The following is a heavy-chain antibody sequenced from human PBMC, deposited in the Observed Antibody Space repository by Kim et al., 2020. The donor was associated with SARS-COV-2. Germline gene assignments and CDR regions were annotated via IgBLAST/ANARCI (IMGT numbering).Heavy chain of an antibody. CDR2: IYHSGST. J-gene: IGHJ4*02. Sequence: SETLSLTCAVYGGSFSGYDWSWIRQPPGKGLEWIGEIYHSGSTNYNPSLKSRVTISVDTSKNQFHLNLSSVTAAATAVYYCARVPPAAAEHSGYDRFDYWGQGTPVTVSS. CDR3: ARVPPAAAEHSGYDRFDY. D-gene: IGHD5-12*01. CDR1: GGSFSGYD. V-gene: IGHV4-34*01.